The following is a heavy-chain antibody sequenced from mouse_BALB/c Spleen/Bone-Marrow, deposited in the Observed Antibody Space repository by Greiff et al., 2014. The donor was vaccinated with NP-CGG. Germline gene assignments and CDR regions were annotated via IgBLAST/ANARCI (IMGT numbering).Heavy chain of an antibody. J-gene: IGHJ2*01. V-gene: IGHV1-31*01. Sequence: EVKLMESGPDLVKPGASVKTSCKASGYSFTGYYMHWVKQSHVKSLEWIGRINPYNGATTYNQNFKDKASLTVDKSSSTAYMELHSLTSEDSAVYYCARSWDYWGQGTTLTVSS. CDR1: GYSFTGYY. CDR2: INPYNGAT. D-gene: IGHD4-1*01. CDR3: ARSWDY.